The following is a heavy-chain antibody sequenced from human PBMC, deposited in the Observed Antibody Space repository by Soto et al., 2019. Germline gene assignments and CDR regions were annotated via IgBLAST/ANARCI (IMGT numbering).Heavy chain of an antibody. CDR3: AKGDRVVVIAPRSAFDI. CDR2: ISGSGGST. CDR1: GFTFSSYA. V-gene: IGHV3-23*01. D-gene: IGHD2-21*01. Sequence: HPGGSLSLSCAASGFTFSSYAMSWVRQAPGKGLEWVSAISGSGGSTYYADSVKGRFTISRDNSKNTLYLQMNSLRAEDTAVYYCAKGDRVVVIAPRSAFDIWGQGTMVTVSS. J-gene: IGHJ3*02.